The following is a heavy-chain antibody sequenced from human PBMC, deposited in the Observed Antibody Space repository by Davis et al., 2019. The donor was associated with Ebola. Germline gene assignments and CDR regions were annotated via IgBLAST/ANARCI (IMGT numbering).Heavy chain of an antibody. J-gene: IGHJ4*02. Sequence: SETLSLTCAVYGGSFSGYYWSWIRQPPGKGLEWIGDINHSGSTNYNPSLKSRVTISVDTSKNQFSLKLSSVTAADTAVYYCARVRRGGDYFDYWGQGTLVTVSS. CDR2: INHSGST. CDR3: ARVRRGGDYFDY. CDR1: GGSFSGYY. V-gene: IGHV4-34*01. D-gene: IGHD2-21*01.